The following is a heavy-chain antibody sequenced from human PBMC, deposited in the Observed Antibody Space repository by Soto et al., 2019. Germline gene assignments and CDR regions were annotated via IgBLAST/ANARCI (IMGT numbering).Heavy chain of an antibody. CDR1: GFTFSNYD. CDR3: ARARDGTFDI. D-gene: IGHD2-15*01. V-gene: IGHV3-7*04. Sequence: GGSLRLSCAASGFTFSNYDMSWVRRAPGKGLEWVASMKEDGSEKYYVDSVKGRFTVSRDNAKNLQYLQMNSLRVEDTAVYYCARARDGTFDIWGQGTLVTVSS. J-gene: IGHJ3*02. CDR2: MKEDGSEK.